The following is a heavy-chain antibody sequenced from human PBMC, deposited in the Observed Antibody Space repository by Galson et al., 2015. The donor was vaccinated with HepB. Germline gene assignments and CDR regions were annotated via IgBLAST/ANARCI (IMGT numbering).Heavy chain of an antibody. CDR1: GGPIRSSNW. CDR3: ARGNYYDTSGHPYYHYYGMDL. CDR2: IYHSGNT. D-gene: IGHD3-22*01. J-gene: IGHJ6*02. V-gene: IGHV4-4*02. Sequence: ETLSLTCAVSGGPIRSSNWWSWVRQPPEKGLEWIGEIYHSGNTNYNPSLKSRVTISVDKSRNQFSLKLSSVTAADTAVYYCARGNYYDTSGHPYYHYYGMDLWGQGTTVTVSS.